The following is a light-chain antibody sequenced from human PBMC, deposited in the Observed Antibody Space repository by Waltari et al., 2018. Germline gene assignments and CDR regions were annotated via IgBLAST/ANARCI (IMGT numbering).Light chain of an antibody. CDR3: QQHYATPRT. J-gene: IGKJ1*01. Sequence: DIVMTQSPDSLAVPLGERATINCKSSQSLLYNFNNKSFLAWYQQKPGPPPKMLIYWASSRESGVPARFSGGGSGTDFTLTISSLQAEDVALYYCQQHYATPRTFGQGTKVEI. V-gene: IGKV4-1*01. CDR2: WAS. CDR1: QSLLYNFNNKSF.